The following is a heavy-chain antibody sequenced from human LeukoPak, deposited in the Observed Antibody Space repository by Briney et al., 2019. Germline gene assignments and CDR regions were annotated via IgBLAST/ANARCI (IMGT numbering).Heavy chain of an antibody. V-gene: IGHV1-46*01. J-gene: IGHJ4*02. CDR2: INPSGGST. Sequence: ASVKVSCKASGYTFTSYYMHWVRQAPGQGLEWMGIINPSGGSTSYAQKFQGRVTMTRDTSTSTVYMELSSLRSEDTAVYHCAREGAIGTYFDYWGQGTLVTVSS. CDR1: GYTFTSYY. D-gene: IGHD3-16*02. CDR3: AREGAIGTYFDY.